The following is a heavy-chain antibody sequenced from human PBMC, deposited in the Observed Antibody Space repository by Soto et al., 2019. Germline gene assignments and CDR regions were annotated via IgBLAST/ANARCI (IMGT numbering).Heavy chain of an antibody. D-gene: IGHD3-16*02. CDR3: ARDEKYRDTTVYYDVFDV. J-gene: IGHJ3*01. V-gene: IGHV3-7*05. Sequence: DVQLMESGGGLVQPGGSLRLSCAASGFTFSNYWMAWVRQTPGKGLQWVANIRKDGTVEHYLDSVEGRFSVSRDNARESLYLQMSSLRIEDTAVYYCARDEKYRDTTVYYDVFDVWGQGTMVIVSS. CDR1: GFTFSNYW. CDR2: IRKDGTVE.